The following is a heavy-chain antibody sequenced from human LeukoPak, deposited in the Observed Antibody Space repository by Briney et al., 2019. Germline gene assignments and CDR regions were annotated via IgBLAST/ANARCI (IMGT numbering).Heavy chain of an antibody. D-gene: IGHD4-17*01. CDR3: ARGTTVTPPPFDY. Sequence: PGRSLRLSCTASGFTFSSYGMHWVRQAPGKGLEWVAIIWYDGGNKYYADSVKGRFTISRDNAKNSLYLQMNSLRAEDTAVYYCARGTTVTPPPFDYWGQGTLVTVSS. V-gene: IGHV3-33*03. CDR2: IWYDGGNK. J-gene: IGHJ4*02. CDR1: GFTFSSYG.